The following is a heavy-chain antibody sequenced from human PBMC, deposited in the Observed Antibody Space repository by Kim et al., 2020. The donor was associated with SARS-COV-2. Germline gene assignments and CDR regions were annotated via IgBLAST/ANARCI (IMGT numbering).Heavy chain of an antibody. CDR2: ISSSSSYI. Sequence: GGSLRLSCAASGFTFSSYSMNWVRQAPGKGLEWVSSISSSSSYIYYADSVKGRFTISRDNAKNSLYLQMNSLRAEDTAVYYCARDKSGSYYGVLNYWGQGTLVTVSS. CDR1: GFTFSSYS. D-gene: IGHD1-26*01. V-gene: IGHV3-21*01. J-gene: IGHJ4*02. CDR3: ARDKSGSYYGVLNY.